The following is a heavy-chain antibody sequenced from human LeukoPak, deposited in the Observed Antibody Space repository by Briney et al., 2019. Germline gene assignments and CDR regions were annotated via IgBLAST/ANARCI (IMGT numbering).Heavy chain of an antibody. D-gene: IGHD3-16*01. CDR1: GFTFSSYA. Sequence: GGSLRLSCAASGFTFSSYAMSWVRQAPGKGLEWVSSISSSSSYIYYADSVKGRFTISRDNAKNSLYLQMNSLRAEDTAVYYCARDMAYGSCGDYWGQGTLVTVSS. CDR2: ISSSSSYI. J-gene: IGHJ4*02. CDR3: ARDMAYGSCGDY. V-gene: IGHV3-21*01.